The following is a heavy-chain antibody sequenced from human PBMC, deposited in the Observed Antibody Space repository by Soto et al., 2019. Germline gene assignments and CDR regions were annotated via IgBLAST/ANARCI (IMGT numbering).Heavy chain of an antibody. D-gene: IGHD2-15*01. V-gene: IGHV3-30*09. CDR2: ISHDGSDK. CDR3: ARTCSGGTCSFDY. Sequence: PGGSLRLSCAASGFTFSSYTMHWVRQTPGKGLERVAVISHDGSDKYYADSVKGRFAISRDNSKNTLYLQMNSLRREDTSVYYCARTCSGGTCSFDYWGHGTLVTVSS. J-gene: IGHJ4*01. CDR1: GFTFSSYT.